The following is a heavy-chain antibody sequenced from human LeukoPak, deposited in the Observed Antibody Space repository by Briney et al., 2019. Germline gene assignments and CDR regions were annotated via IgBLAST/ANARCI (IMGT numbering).Heavy chain of an antibody. CDR3: AKDGGRDGYNEYYFDY. D-gene: IGHD5-24*01. V-gene: IGHV3-21*04. CDR1: GFTFISYS. CDR2: ISSSSSYI. J-gene: IGHJ4*02. Sequence: AGGSLRLSCAASGFTFISYSRNWVRQAPGKGLEWVSSISSSSSYIYYEDSVKGRFTISRDNAKNTLSLQMNSLRTEDTAVYYCAKDGGRDGYNEYYFDYWGQGTLVTVSS.